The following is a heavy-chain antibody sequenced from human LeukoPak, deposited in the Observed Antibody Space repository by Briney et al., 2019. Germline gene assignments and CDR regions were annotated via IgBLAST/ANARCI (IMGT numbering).Heavy chain of an antibody. D-gene: IGHD2-2*01. V-gene: IGHV4-59*01. Sequence: PSETLSLTCTVSGGSISSYYWSWIRQPPGKGLGWIGYIYYSGITNYNPSLKSRVTISVDTSRNQFSLKLNSVTAADTAVYFCARWYCSRGTCYYLDYWGQGTLVTVSS. CDR2: IYYSGIT. CDR1: GGSISSYY. CDR3: ARWYCSRGTCYYLDY. J-gene: IGHJ4*02.